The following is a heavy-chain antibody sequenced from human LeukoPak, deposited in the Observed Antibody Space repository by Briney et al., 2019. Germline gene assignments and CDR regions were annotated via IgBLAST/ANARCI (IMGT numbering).Heavy chain of an antibody. CDR1: GDSISSYY. Sequence: SETLSLTCAVSGDSISSYYWSWIRQPPGKGLEWIGYIYYTGSTNYNPSLKSRVTISVDTSKNQFSLKLSSVTAADTAVYYCARDPQLGPFDYWGQGTLVTVSS. CDR3: ARDPQLGPFDY. D-gene: IGHD6-6*01. J-gene: IGHJ4*02. CDR2: IYYTGST. V-gene: IGHV4-59*01.